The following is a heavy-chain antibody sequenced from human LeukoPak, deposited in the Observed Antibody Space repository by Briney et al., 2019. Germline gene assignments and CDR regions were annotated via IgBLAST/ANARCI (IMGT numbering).Heavy chain of an antibody. CDR3: ATPDPSGRFLDP. D-gene: IGHD6-25*01. CDR1: GHTLTDLA. J-gene: IGHJ5*02. CDR2: FDVEGRKP. V-gene: IGHV1-24*01. Sequence: ASVKVSCKVSGHTLTDLAIHWVRQAPGKGLEWMGGFDVEGRKPIFAQKFQGRLIVSDDTSTDTTYMELTSLRSDDTAVYYCATPDPSGRFLDPWGQGTLVTVSS.